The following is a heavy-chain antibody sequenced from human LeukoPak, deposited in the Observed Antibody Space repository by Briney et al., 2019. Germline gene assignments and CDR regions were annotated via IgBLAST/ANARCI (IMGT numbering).Heavy chain of an antibody. CDR3: ARRAGAYSHPYDY. CDR1: GFRFDDYA. Sequence: GGSLRLSCAASGFRFDDYAMHWVRQGPGKGLEWVASISWNSVKIAYGDSVRGRFTISRDNAKRSLYLQMNSLRTDDTALYYCARRAGAYSHPYDYWGQGTLVTVSS. CDR2: ISWNSVKI. J-gene: IGHJ4*02. D-gene: IGHD4/OR15-4a*01. V-gene: IGHV3-9*01.